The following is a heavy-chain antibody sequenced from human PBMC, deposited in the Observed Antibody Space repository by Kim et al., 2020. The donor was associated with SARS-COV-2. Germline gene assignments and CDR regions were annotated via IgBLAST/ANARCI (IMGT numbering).Heavy chain of an antibody. J-gene: IGHJ5*02. CDR3: ARTVIYSSLGFDP. CDR2: IYYSGST. D-gene: IGHD6-6*01. CDR1: GGSISSSSYY. Sequence: SETLSLTCTVSGGSISSSSYYWGWIRQPPGKGLEWIGSIYYSGSTYYNPSLKSRVTISVDTSKNQFSLKLSSVTAADTAVYYCARTVIYSSLGFDPWGQGTLVTVSS. V-gene: IGHV4-39*01.